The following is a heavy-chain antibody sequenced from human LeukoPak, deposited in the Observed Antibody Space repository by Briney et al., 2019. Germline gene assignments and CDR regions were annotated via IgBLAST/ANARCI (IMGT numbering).Heavy chain of an antibody. J-gene: IGHJ5*02. D-gene: IGHD1-26*01. CDR3: ARNSGNYLGWFDP. Sequence: SETLSLTCSISDGFINGYYWTWIRQPPAKGLEWIGTIHYSGRTYYNPSLKSRVTISVDTSKNQFSLKMSSVTAADTAMYYCARNSGNYLGWFDPWGQGTLVTVSS. CDR2: IHYSGRT. V-gene: IGHV4-59*04. CDR1: DGFINGYY.